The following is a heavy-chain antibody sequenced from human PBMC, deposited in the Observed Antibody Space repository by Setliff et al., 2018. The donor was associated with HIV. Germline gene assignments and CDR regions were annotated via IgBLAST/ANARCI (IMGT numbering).Heavy chain of an antibody. V-gene: IGHV3-30*02. CDR1: GFTFSSYV. CDR2: TWYDGRTT. J-gene: IGHJ3*02. Sequence: GGSLRLSCAASGFTFSSYVMHWVRQAPGKGLEWVALTWYDGRTTYYADSVKGRFTISRDNSRNTLNLQMNTLRAEDTAMYYCAKERQRNAIDIWGQGTMVTVSS. CDR3: AKERQRNAIDI.